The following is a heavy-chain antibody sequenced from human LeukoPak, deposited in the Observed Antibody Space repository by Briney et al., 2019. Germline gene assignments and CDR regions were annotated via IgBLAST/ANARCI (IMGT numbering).Heavy chain of an antibody. J-gene: IGHJ4*02. CDR1: GFTFSNFA. Sequence: GRTLTLSCAASGFTFSNFAMHRVRQAPGKGLEWVAVTSYDGSNKYNADSVKGRFTISRDNYENTLYLQMHSMRAEDTAVYYCARDIYNSAYQNTHTDYWGQGTVVMVSS. V-gene: IGHV3-30-3*01. D-gene: IGHD3-22*01. CDR2: TSYDGSNK. CDR3: ARDIYNSAYQNTHTDY.